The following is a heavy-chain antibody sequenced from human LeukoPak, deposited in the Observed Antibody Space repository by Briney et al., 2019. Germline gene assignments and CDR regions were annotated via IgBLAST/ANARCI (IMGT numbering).Heavy chain of an antibody. Sequence: ASVKVSCKASGYTFTGYYMHWVRQAPGQGLEWMGWINPNSGGTNYAQKFQGRVTMTRDTSISTAYMELSRLRSDDTAVYYCARSRTTGTTGAPLGYWGQGTLVTVSS. CDR2: INPNSGGT. CDR1: GYTFTGYY. J-gene: IGHJ4*02. V-gene: IGHV1-2*02. CDR3: ARSRTTGTTGAPLGY. D-gene: IGHD1-1*01.